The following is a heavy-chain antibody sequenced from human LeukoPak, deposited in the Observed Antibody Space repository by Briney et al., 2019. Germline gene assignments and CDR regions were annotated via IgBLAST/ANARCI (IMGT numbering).Heavy chain of an antibody. J-gene: IGHJ3*02. CDR1: GFTFSSYG. Sequence: TGGSLRLSCAASGFTFSSYGMSWVRQAPGKGLEWVSAISGSGGSTYYADSVKGRFTISRDNSKNTLYLQMNSLRAEDTAVYYXXXXXPLRYFDWLSPFDAFDIWGQGTMVTVSS. V-gene: IGHV3-23*01. CDR3: XXXXPLRYFDWLSPFDAFDI. CDR2: ISGSGGST. D-gene: IGHD3-9*01.